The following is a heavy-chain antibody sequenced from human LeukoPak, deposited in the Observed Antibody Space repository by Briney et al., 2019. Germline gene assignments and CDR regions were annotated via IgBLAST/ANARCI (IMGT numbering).Heavy chain of an antibody. CDR3: AKGQVRAVTGTGVDY. CDR1: GFTFSSHS. CDR2: ISYSGGST. J-gene: IGHJ4*02. D-gene: IGHD6-19*01. Sequence: PGGSLRLSCAASGFTFSSHSMNWVRQAPGKGLEWVSSISYSGGSTYYADSAKGRFTIFRDNSKNTLYLQMNSLRAEDTAAYYCAKGQVRAVTGTGVDYWGQGTLVTVSS. V-gene: IGHV3-23*01.